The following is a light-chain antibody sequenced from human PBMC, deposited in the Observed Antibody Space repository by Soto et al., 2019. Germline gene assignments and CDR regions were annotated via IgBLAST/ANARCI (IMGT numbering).Light chain of an antibody. CDR1: QTISSY. J-gene: IGKJ4*01. Sequence: DIQMIQPPSSLSASVGARVTITCRASQTISSYLNWYRQKPGKAPKLRIYASSRLQRGVLSRLSGSGSGTEFTLTISSLQPEDFATYDCQQSYSTPLTFGGGTKVDIK. V-gene: IGKV1-39*01. CDR3: QQSYSTPLT. CDR2: ASS.